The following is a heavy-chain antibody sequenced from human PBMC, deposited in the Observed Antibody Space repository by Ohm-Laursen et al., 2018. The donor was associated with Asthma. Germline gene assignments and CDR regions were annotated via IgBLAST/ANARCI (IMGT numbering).Heavy chain of an antibody. CDR3: ARGSDPAAQGGDY. CDR1: GFTFRSYA. CDR2: ISYDGSNK. D-gene: IGHD3-16*01. J-gene: IGHJ4*02. Sequence: SLRLSCTASGFTFRSYAMHWVRQAPGKGLEWVAVISYDGSNKYYADSVKGRFTISRDNSKNTLYLQMNSLRAEDTAVYYCARGSDPAAQGGDYWGQGTLVTVSS. V-gene: IGHV3-30*04.